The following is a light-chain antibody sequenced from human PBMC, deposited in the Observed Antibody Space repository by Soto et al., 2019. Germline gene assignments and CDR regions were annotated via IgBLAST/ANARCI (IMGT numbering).Light chain of an antibody. CDR3: QTWGTGIRV. Sequence: QLVLTQSPSASASLGASVKLTSTLSSGHSSYAIAWHQQQPEKGPRYLMKLNSDGSHSKGDGIPDRFSGSSSGAERYLTISSLQSEDEADYYCQTWGTGIRVFGTGTKLTVL. J-gene: IGLJ1*01. CDR1: SGHSSYA. CDR2: LNSDGSH. V-gene: IGLV4-69*01.